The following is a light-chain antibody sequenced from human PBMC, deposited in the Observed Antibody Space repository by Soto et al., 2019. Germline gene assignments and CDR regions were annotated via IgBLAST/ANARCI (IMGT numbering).Light chain of an antibody. Sequence: ETGLTQSPGTLSLSPGERATLSCRASQSISRYLAWYQQRPGQAPRLRIFGASSTATGIPDRFSGSGSGTDFTLTISRLEPEDFAVYCCQQDGGPPHTFGQGTKLEIK. J-gene: IGKJ2*01. CDR3: QQDGGPPHT. CDR1: QSISRY. V-gene: IGKV3-20*01. CDR2: GAS.